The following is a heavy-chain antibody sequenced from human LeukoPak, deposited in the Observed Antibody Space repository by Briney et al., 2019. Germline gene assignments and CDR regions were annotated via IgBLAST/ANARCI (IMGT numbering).Heavy chain of an antibody. V-gene: IGHV4-34*01. CDR2: INHSGST. Sequence: PSETLSLTCAVYGGSFSGYYWSWIRQPPGKGLEWIGEINHSGSTNYNPSLKSRVTISVDTSKNQFSLKLSSVTAADTAVYYCAREGDYVFDYWGQGTLVTVSS. D-gene: IGHD4-17*01. CDR1: GGSFSGYY. J-gene: IGHJ4*02. CDR3: AREGDYVFDY.